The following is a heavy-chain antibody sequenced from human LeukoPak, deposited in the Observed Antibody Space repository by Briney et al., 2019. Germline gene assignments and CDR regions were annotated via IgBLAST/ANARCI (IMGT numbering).Heavy chain of an antibody. CDR1: GYSFTSYW. J-gene: IGHJ4*02. CDR3: ARHAPVTMIVVAPPDY. Sequence: GESLKISCKGSGYSFTSYWIGWVRQMTGKGLEWMGIIYPGESDTRYSPSIQGQVTISADKSISTAYLQWSSLKASDTAMYYCARHAPVTMIVVAPPDYWGQGTLVTVSS. D-gene: IGHD3-22*01. CDR2: IYPGESDT. V-gene: IGHV5-51*01.